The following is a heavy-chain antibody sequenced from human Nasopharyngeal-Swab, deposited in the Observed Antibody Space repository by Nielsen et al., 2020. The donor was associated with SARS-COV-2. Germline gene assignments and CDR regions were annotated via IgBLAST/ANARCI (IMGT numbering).Heavy chain of an antibody. CDR1: GDSVSNNGAT. J-gene: IGHJ6*02. V-gene: IGHV6-1*01. CDR3: ARGGVYYYGMDV. Sequence: SQTLSLTCVISGDSVSNNGATWNWIRQSPSRGLEWLGRTYYRSKWKSDYAVSVTSRLTISPDTSKNQFSLQLSSVTPEDTAIYYCARGGVYYYGMDVWGQGTTVTV. D-gene: IGHD6-25*01. CDR2: TYYRSKWKS.